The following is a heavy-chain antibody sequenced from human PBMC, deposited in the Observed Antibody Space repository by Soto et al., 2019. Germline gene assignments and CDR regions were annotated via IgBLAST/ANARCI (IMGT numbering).Heavy chain of an antibody. V-gene: IGHV6-1*01. CDR1: GDSVSSNSAA. Sequence: PSQTLSLTCAISGDSVSSNSAAWNWIRQSPSRGLEWLGRTYYRSKWYNDYAVSVKSRITINPDTSKNQFSLQLNSVTPEDTAVYYCARDYWGYIAAAGYNWFDPWGQGTLVTVSS. CDR2: TYYRSKWYN. D-gene: IGHD6-13*01. J-gene: IGHJ5*02. CDR3: ARDYWGYIAAAGYNWFDP.